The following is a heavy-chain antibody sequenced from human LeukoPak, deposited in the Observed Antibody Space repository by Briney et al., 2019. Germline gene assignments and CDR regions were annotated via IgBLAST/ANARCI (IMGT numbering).Heavy chain of an antibody. D-gene: IGHD6-13*01. Sequence: SETLSLTCTVSGGSISSGGYYWSWIRQHPGKGLEWIGYIYYSGSTYYNPSLKSRVTISVDTSKNQFSLKLSSVTAADTAVYYCARGGSGYSSSWFDYWGQGTLVTVSS. V-gene: IGHV4-31*03. CDR2: IYYSGST. CDR1: GGSISSGGYY. CDR3: ARGGSGYSSSWFDY. J-gene: IGHJ4*02.